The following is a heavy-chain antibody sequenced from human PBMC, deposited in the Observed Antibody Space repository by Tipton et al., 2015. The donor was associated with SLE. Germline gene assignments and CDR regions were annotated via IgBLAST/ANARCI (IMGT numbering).Heavy chain of an antibody. CDR1: GGSFSDYY. CDR2: INHTGGT. V-gene: IGHV4-34*01. J-gene: IGHJ4*02. CDR3: ARGVDYYDSSGYYSFDY. Sequence: TLSLTCAVYGGSFSDYYWSWIRQTPGEGLEWIGEINHTGGTNYNPSLESRVTMSVDTSKNQFSLKLSSVTAADTAVYYCARGVDYYDSSGYYSFDYWGQGTLVTVSS. D-gene: IGHD3-22*01.